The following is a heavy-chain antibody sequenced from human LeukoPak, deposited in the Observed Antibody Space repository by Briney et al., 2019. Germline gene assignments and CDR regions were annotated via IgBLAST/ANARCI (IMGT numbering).Heavy chain of an antibody. CDR3: AKLSSSWGHDAFDI. CDR1: GGTFSSYA. V-gene: IGHV1-69*04. Sequence: SVKVSCKASGGTFSSYAISWVRQAPGQGLEWMGRIIPILGIANYAQKFQGRVTITADKSTSTAYMELSSLRSEDMAVYYCAKLSSSWGHDAFDIWGQGTMVTVSS. J-gene: IGHJ3*02. D-gene: IGHD6-13*01. CDR2: IIPILGIA.